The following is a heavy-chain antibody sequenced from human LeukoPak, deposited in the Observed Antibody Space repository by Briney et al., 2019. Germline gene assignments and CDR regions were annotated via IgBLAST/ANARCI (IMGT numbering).Heavy chain of an antibody. CDR3: ARGASVAAAGASP. V-gene: IGHV3-74*01. D-gene: IGHD6-13*01. CDR1: GFTFTRYW. CDR2: INPEGSGT. J-gene: IGHJ1*01. Sequence: GGSLRLSCAASGFTFTRYWMHWVRQTPGKGLVWVSRINPEGSGTGYADSVKGRFTISRDNAKNTLYLKMNSLRAEDTAVYYCARGASVAAAGASPWGRGTLVTVSS.